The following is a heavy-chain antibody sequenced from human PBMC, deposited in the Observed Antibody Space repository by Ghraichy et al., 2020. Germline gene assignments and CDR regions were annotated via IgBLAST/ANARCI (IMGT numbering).Heavy chain of an antibody. Sequence: GESLNISCAASGFTFSKYAVNWVRQAPGKGLEWVSGISDSGTNTYYADSVKGRFTISRDNPKNTLSLQMNSLRAEDTAVYYCAKAASRLLSSGRGGICYLNVFDSGGKGTRVTVSS. V-gene: IGHV3-23*01. CDR3: AKAASRLLSSGRGGICYLNVFDS. D-gene: IGHD2-8*02. J-gene: IGHJ4*02. CDR2: ISDSGTNT. CDR1: GFTFSKYA.